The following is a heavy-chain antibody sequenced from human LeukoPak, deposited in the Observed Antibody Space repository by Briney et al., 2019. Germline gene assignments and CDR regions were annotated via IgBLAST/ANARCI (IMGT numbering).Heavy chain of an antibody. CDR1: GYTFTGYY. Sequence: ASVKVSCKASGYTFTGYYMHWVRQAPGQGLEWMGWINPNSGGTNYAQKFQGRVTMTRDTSISTAYMELSRLSSDDTAVYYCARLYYYGSGNNDYWGQGTLVTVSS. D-gene: IGHD3-10*01. V-gene: IGHV1-2*02. CDR2: INPNSGGT. J-gene: IGHJ4*02. CDR3: ARLYYYGSGNNDY.